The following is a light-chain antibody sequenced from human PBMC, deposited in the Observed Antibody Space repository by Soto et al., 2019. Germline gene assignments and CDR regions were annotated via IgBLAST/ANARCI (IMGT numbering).Light chain of an antibody. CDR3: QQAGSAPPIT. J-gene: IGKJ5*01. Sequence: RVTSQYFACYPQRPGQAATFLIYGXSSRATRIPDRFSGSGSGXDXXLXISRQQPEDFAVYYCQQAGSAPPITFGPGTRLE. CDR1: RVTSQY. CDR2: GXS. V-gene: IGKV3-20*01.